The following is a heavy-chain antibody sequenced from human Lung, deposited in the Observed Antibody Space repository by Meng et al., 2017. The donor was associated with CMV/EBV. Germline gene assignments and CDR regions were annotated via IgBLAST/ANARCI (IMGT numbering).Heavy chain of an antibody. CDR3: AKDSSSAAGAFGISAYYFDY. CDR2: ISWDGGST. D-gene: IGHD6-13*01. V-gene: IGHV3-43*01. CDR1: GFTFEDYT. Sequence: GGSLRLXXAASGFTFEDYTMPWVRQAPGKGLEWVSLISWDGGSTYYADSVKGRFTISRDNSKNYLYLQMNGLRTEDTALYYCAKDSSSAAGAFGISAYYFDYWGQGTXVTVSS. J-gene: IGHJ4*02.